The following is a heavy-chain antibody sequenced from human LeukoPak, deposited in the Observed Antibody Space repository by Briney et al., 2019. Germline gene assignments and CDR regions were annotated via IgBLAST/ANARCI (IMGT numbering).Heavy chain of an antibody. J-gene: IGHJ3*01. CDR3: AREGFAATPVSC. Sequence: GGSLRLSCAASGCTFSSYWMHWVRHAPGKGLVWVSRINSDGSSTSYADSVKGRFTISRDNAKNTLYLQMNSLRAEDTAVYYCAREGFAATPVSCWGQGTMVTVSS. CDR2: INSDGSST. V-gene: IGHV3-74*01. CDR1: GCTFSSYW. D-gene: IGHD1-26*01.